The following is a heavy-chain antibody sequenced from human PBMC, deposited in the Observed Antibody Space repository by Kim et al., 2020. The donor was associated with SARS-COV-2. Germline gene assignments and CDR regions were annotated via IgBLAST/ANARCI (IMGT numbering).Heavy chain of an antibody. CDR2: INHSGNT. CDR3: ARGRVAVVEGARYGMDV. V-gene: IGHV4-34*01. CDR1: TGSFSDYS. J-gene: IGHJ6*01. D-gene: IGHD3-22*01. Sequence: GSLSLTCAVYTGSFSDYSWTWIRQPPGKGLEWIGEINHSGNTNYNPSLKSRVILLVDTSKNQFSLKLRSVTAADMAVYYCARGRVAVVEGARYGMDVGG.